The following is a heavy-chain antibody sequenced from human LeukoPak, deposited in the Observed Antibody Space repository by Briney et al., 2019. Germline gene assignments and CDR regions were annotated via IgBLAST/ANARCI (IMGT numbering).Heavy chain of an antibody. Sequence: SVKVSCKASGGTFSSYAISWVRQAPGQGLEWMGGIIPIFGTANYAQKFQGRVTITADESTSTAYMELSSLRSEDTAVYYCARGGSSWYTEYFQHWGQGTLVTVSS. J-gene: IGHJ1*01. CDR1: GGTFSSYA. CDR2: IIPIFGTA. V-gene: IGHV1-69*13. CDR3: ARGGSSWYTEYFQH. D-gene: IGHD6-13*01.